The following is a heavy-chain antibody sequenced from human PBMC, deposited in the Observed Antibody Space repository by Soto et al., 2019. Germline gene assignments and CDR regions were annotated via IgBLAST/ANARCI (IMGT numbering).Heavy chain of an antibody. Sequence: EVQLLESGGGLVQPGGSLRLSCVASGFTFSYYTMSWVRQAXGXGLEWVSGISNSGDTIYYADSVKGRFTISRDNFKXXXXXXXXXXXXXXXXXXXXXXXXXXXXXXXXXXXXVWGQGTTVXVSS. V-gene: IGHV3-23*01. J-gene: IGHJ6*02. CDR3: XXXXXXXXXXXXXXXXV. CDR1: GFTFSYYT. CDR2: ISNSGDTI.